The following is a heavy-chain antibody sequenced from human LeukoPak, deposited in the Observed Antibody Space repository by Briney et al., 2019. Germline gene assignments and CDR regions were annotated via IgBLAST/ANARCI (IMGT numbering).Heavy chain of an antibody. D-gene: IGHD2-15*01. CDR3: AKYRSGGGGYCSGIEH. Sequence: GGSLRHSCAASGLTFSNYAMTWVRRAPGKGLQWVSRTSGSGDITYYADSVKGRFTISRTNSKNTLYLQMNSLRAEDTAVYYCAKYRSGGGGYCSGIEHSGQGTLVAVSS. CDR2: TSGSGDIT. CDR1: GLTFSNYA. J-gene: IGHJ4*01. V-gene: IGHV3-23*01.